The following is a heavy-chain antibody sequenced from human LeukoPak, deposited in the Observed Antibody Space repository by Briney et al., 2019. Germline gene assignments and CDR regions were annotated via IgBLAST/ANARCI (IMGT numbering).Heavy chain of an antibody. CDR2: IKSKTDGGTT. V-gene: IGHV3-15*01. J-gene: IGHJ4*02. D-gene: IGHD5/OR15-5a*01. CDR3: TTDLSERYYFDY. Sequence: GGSLRLSCAASGFTFSSYGMHWVRQAPGKGLEWVGRIKSKTDGGTTDYAAPVKGRFTISRDDSKNTLYLQMNSLKTEDTAVYYCTTDLSERYYFDYWGQETLVTVSS. CDR1: GFTFSSYG.